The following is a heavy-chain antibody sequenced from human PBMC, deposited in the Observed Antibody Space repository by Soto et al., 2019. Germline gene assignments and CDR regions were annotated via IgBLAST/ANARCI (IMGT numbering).Heavy chain of an antibody. J-gene: IGHJ4*02. CDR1: GFTFDDYA. V-gene: IGHV3-9*01. CDR2: ISWNSGSI. CDR3: AKESEMITFGGVILD. D-gene: IGHD3-16*02. Sequence: EVQLVESGGGLVQPGRSLRLSCAASGFTFDDYAMHWVRQAPGKGLEWVSGISWNSGSIGYADSVKGRFTIARDNAKNSLSLQMNSLRAEDTDLYYCAKESEMITFGGVILDWGQGTLVTVSS.